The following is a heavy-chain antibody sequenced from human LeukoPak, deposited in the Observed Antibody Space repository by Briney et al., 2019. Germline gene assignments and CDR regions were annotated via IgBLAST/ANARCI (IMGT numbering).Heavy chain of an antibody. CDR2: IWYDGSNK. V-gene: IGHV3-33*06. CDR3: AKQARIAPRLHYFDY. Sequence: GGSLRLSCAASGFTFSSYGMHWVRQAPGKGLEWVAVIWYDGSNKYYADSVKGRFTISRDNSKNTLYLQMNSLRAEDTAVYYCAKQARIAPRLHYFDYWAREPWSPSPQ. J-gene: IGHJ4*02. CDR1: GFTFSSYG. D-gene: IGHD6-6*01.